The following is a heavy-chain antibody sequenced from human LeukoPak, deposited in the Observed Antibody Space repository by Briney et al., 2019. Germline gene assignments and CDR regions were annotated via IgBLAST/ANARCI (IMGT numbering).Heavy chain of an antibody. J-gene: IGHJ2*01. CDR2: ISGSGGST. CDR1: GFIFSSYA. CDR3: AKETPEGWYFDL. V-gene: IGHV3-23*01. Sequence: SGGSLRLSCAASGFIFSSYAMSWVRQAPGKGLEWVSVISGSGGSTYYADSVKGRFTISRDNSKNTLYLQMNSLRAEDTAVYYCAKETPEGWYFDLWGRGTLVTVSS.